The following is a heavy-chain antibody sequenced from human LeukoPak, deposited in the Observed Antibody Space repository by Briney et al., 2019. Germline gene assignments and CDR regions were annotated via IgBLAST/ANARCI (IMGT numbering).Heavy chain of an antibody. CDR1: GYTFTGYW. V-gene: IGHV1-46*01. D-gene: IGHD5-24*01. CDR3: ARDNSVRDEAWWFNP. Sequence: ASVKVSCKAFGYTFTGYWIHWVRQAPGQGPEWMGVISPSSGSTIYAQKFKGRVTLTRDMSTSTDYLELSSLRSEDTAVYYCARDNSVRDEAWWFNPWGQGTLVTVSS. J-gene: IGHJ5*02. CDR2: ISPSSGST.